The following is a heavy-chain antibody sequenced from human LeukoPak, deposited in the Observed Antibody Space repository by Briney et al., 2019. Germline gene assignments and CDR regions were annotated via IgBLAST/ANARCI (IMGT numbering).Heavy chain of an antibody. V-gene: IGHV4-61*08. CDR3: AREGDVVPAAIPRGAFDI. J-gene: IGHJ3*02. CDR2: DYYTGST. Sequence: SETLSLTCTVSGGSISSGDYYWSWIRQPPGKGLEWIGYDYYTGSTYYNPSLKSRVTMSVDTSKNQFSLKLSSVTAADTAVYYCAREGDVVPAAIPRGAFDIWGQGTMVTVSS. CDR1: GGSISSGDYY. D-gene: IGHD2-2*02.